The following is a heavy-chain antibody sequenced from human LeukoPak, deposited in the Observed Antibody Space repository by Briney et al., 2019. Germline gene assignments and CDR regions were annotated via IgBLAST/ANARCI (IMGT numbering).Heavy chain of an antibody. CDR1: GGSVSSGCYY. D-gene: IGHD1-26*01. V-gene: IGHV4-61*01. Sequence: SETLSLPCTVFGGSVSSGCYYWSWLRPPPGRGVEGSGNIYYSGSTNHSPYLTSRDTISEDTSKNQFSLKLSAVPAADRAVYCCASYSLIDNWFDPWGQRTLVTVSS. CDR2: IYYSGST. CDR3: ASYSLIDNWFDP. J-gene: IGHJ5*02.